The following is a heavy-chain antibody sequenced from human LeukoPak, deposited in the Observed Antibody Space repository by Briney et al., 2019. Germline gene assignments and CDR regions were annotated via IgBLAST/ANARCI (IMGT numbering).Heavy chain of an antibody. CDR3: ARRRVYYDSSGYNYYFDY. J-gene: IGHJ4*02. V-gene: IGHV5-51*01. CDR1: GYSFTSYW. D-gene: IGHD3-22*01. Sequence: GESLKISCKGSGYSFTSYWIGWVRQMPGKGLEWMGIIYPGDSDTRYSPSFQGQVTISADKSISTACLQWSSLKASDTAMYYCARRRVYYDSSGYNYYFDYWGQGTLVTVSS. CDR2: IYPGDSDT.